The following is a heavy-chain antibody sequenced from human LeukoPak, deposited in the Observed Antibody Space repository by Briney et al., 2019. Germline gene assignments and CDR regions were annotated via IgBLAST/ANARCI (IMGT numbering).Heavy chain of an antibody. V-gene: IGHV4-59*01. CDR1: GGSLSSYY. CDR3: ARRARSSGYYYFDY. J-gene: IGHJ4*02. Sequence: PSETLSLTCTVSGGSLSSYYWSWIRQPPGKGLEWIGYIYYSGSTNYNPSLKSRVTISVDTSKNQFSLKLNSVTAADTAVYYCARRARSSGYYYFDYWGQGTLVTVSS. D-gene: IGHD3-22*01. CDR2: IYYSGST.